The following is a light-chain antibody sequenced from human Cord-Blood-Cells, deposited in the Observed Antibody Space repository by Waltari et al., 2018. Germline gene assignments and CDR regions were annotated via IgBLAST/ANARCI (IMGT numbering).Light chain of an antibody. J-gene: IGKJ4*01. V-gene: IGKV3-11*01. Sequence: EIVFPQSPATLSFSPGARGTLSCRASQSVSSYLAWYQQKPGQAPRLLIYDASNRATGIPARFSGSGSATDFTLTISSLEPEDFAVYYCQQRSNWPPLTFGGGTKVEIK. CDR3: QQRSNWPPLT. CDR2: DAS. CDR1: QSVSSY.